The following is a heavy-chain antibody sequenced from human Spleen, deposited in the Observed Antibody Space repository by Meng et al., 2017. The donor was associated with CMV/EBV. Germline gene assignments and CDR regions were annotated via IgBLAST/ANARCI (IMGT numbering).Heavy chain of an antibody. CDR1: SLNSFDYY. Sequence: SLNSFDYYWSCIRQPPRKGLEWIGHIYYRGSTKNNPSLKSRVTISVDTSKNQFSLKLSSVTAADTAVYYCARGGSSRFGELSLPFDPWGQGTLVTVSS. D-gene: IGHD3-10*01. V-gene: IGHV4-30-4*08. CDR2: IYYRGST. CDR3: ARGGSSRFGELSLPFDP. J-gene: IGHJ5*02.